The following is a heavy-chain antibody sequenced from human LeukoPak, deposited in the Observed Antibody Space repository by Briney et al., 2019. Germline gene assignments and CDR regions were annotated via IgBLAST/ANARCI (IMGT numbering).Heavy chain of an antibody. Sequence: PGGSLRLSCAASGFTFSSYGMHWVRQAQGKGLEWVAVIWYDGSNKYYADSVKGRFTISRDNSKNTLYLQMNSLRAEDTAVYYCARDSSSSWYGYCYGMDVWGQGTTVTVSS. J-gene: IGHJ6*02. D-gene: IGHD6-13*01. CDR2: IWYDGSNK. V-gene: IGHV3-33*01. CDR3: ARDSSSSWYGYCYGMDV. CDR1: GFTFSSYG.